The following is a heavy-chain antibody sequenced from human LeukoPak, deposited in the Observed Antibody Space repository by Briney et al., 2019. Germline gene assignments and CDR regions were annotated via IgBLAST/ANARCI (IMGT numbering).Heavy chain of an antibody. CDR3: GRGRYDSSGYNYWYFDL. Sequence: SETLSLTCTVSGCSISSCDYYWTWLPQHPGQGLEWFGYIYHSGYTYYNPSLRSRITMSIDTSKNKFSLKLSSGTAADTAVYYCGRGRYDSSGYNYWYFDLWGRGTLVTVS. CDR1: GCSISSCDYY. D-gene: IGHD3-22*01. J-gene: IGHJ2*01. V-gene: IGHV4-31*03. CDR2: IYHSGYT.